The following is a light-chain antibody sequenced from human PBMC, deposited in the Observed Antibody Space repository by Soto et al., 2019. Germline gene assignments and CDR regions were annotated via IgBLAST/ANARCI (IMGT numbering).Light chain of an antibody. Sequence: EIVLTQSPGTLSLSPGARATLSCRASQSVSSSYLAWYQQKPGRAPRLLIYAASSRATGIPDRFSGSGSGTDFTLTISRLEPEDFAVYYCQQYGDSPPYTFGQGTKLEIK. V-gene: IGKV3-20*01. CDR2: AAS. CDR3: QQYGDSPPYT. CDR1: QSVSSSY. J-gene: IGKJ2*01.